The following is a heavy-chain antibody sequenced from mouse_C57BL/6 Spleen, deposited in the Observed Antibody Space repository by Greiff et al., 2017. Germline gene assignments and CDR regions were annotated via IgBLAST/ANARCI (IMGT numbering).Heavy chain of an antibody. D-gene: IGHD1-1*01. J-gene: IGHJ2*01. CDR2: ISDGCSYT. CDR1: GFTFSSYA. Sequence: EVKLVESGGGLVKPGGSLKLSCAASGFTFSSYAMSWVRQTPEKRLEWVATISDGCSYTYYPDNVKGRFTISRDNAKNNLYLQMSHLKSEDNAMYYCARDYYYGSSHYFDYGGQGTTLTVSS. V-gene: IGHV5-4*01. CDR3: ARDYYYGSSHYFDY.